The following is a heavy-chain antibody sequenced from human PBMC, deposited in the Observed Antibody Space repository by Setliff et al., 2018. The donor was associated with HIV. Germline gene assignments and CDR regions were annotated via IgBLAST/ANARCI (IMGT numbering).Heavy chain of an antibody. V-gene: IGHV3-30*02. CDR3: ARISVASRYNSDMDV. CDR1: GFSLSKYW. J-gene: IGHJ6*03. Sequence: GGSLRLSCAASGFSLSKYWMSWVRQAPGKGLEWVAFIRSDETNKYYSDSVKGRFTISRDTSKNTLFLQINSLRPEDTAVYYCARISVASRYNSDMDVWGKGTTVTVSS. CDR2: IRSDETNK. D-gene: IGHD5-12*01.